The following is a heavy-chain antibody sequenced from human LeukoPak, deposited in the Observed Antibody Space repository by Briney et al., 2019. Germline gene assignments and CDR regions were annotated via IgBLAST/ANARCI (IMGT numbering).Heavy chain of an antibody. CDR2: ISSSGSTI. J-gene: IGHJ4*02. D-gene: IGHD2-15*01. CDR1: GFTFSSYE. CDR3: ARASSGGSWCVDY. Sequence: PGGSLRLSCAASGFTFSSYEMNWVRQAPGKGLEWVSYISSSGSTIYYADSVKGRFTISRDNAKNSLYLQMNSLRAEDTAVYYCARASSGGSWCVDYWGQGTLVTVSS. V-gene: IGHV3-48*03.